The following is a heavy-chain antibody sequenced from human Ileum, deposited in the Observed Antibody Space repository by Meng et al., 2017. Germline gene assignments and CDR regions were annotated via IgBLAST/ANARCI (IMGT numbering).Heavy chain of an antibody. Sequence: ALVKVSCKASGYIFTKHAMNWVRQAPGQGLEWMGWINTNTGNSDYAQGFTGRFVFSLDTSVTTAYLQINNLDTDDTAVYYCARSGYSGYDLDFWGQGTLVTVSS. CDR2: INTNTGNS. CDR3: ARSGYSGYDLDF. D-gene: IGHD5-12*01. V-gene: IGHV7-4-1*02. J-gene: IGHJ4*02. CDR1: GYIFTKHA.